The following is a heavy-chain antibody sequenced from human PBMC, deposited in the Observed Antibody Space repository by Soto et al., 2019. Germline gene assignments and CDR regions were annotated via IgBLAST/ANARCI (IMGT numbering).Heavy chain of an antibody. CDR2: IIPIFGTA. CDR1: GGTFSSYA. V-gene: IGHV1-69*13. D-gene: IGHD6-19*01. Sequence: SVKVSCKASGGTFSSYAISWVRQAPGQGLEWMGGIIPIFGTANYAQKFQGRVTITADESTSTAYMELSSLRSEDTAVYYCARGGEPYGSGYNHYYYYGMDVWGQGTTVTVSS. J-gene: IGHJ6*02. CDR3: ARGGEPYGSGYNHYYYYGMDV.